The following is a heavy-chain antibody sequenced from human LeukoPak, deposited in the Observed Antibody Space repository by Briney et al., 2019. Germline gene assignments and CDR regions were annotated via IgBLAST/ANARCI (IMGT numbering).Heavy chain of an antibody. J-gene: IGHJ4*02. Sequence: GGSLRLSCAASGFTFDDYTMHWVRQAPGKGLEWVSLISWDGGTTNYADSVKGRFTISRDKSKNSLYLQMNSLRAEDTALYYCAKDMAAYYYASGNIDYWGQGTLVTVSS. V-gene: IGHV3-43*01. D-gene: IGHD3-10*01. CDR1: GFTFDDYT. CDR2: ISWDGGTT. CDR3: AKDMAAYYYASGNIDY.